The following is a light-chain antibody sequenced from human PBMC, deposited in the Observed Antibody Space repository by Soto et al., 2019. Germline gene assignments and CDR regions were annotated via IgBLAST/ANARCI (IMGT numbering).Light chain of an antibody. CDR2: GIS. Sequence: EIVLTQSPGTLSLSPWERATLSCRASQSVSSSYLAWYQQKPGQAPRLLIYGISKRATDIPDRFSGSGSGTEFTLTISSLQSEDFAVYYCQQYNNWPWTFGQGTKVDIK. CDR1: QSVSSSY. V-gene: IGKV3D-15*01. CDR3: QQYNNWPWT. J-gene: IGKJ1*01.